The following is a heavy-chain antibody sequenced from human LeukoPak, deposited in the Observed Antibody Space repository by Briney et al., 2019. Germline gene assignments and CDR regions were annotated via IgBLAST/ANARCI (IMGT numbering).Heavy chain of an antibody. V-gene: IGHV4-39*07. CDR2: IYYSGST. Sequence: SETLSLTCTVSGGSISSSSYYWGWIRQPPGKGLEWIGSIYYSGSTYYNPSLKSRVTISVDTSKNQFSLKLSSVTAADTAVYYCARDLFTMVRGVITSYYYYMDVWGKGTTVTISS. D-gene: IGHD3-10*01. CDR3: ARDLFTMVRGVITSYYYYMDV. J-gene: IGHJ6*03. CDR1: GGSISSSSYY.